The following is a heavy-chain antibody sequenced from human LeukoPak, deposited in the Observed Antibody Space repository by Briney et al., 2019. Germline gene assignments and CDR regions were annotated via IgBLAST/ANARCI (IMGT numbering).Heavy chain of an antibody. CDR1: GYSISSGYY. V-gene: IGHV4-38-2*02. CDR2: IYHSGST. J-gene: IGHJ5*02. D-gene: IGHD6-13*01. CDR3: ARVEAAAGPKWFDP. Sequence: SETLSLTCTVSGYSISSGYYWGWIRQPPGKGLEWIGSIYHSGSTYYNPSLNSRVTISVDTSKNQFSLKLSSVTAADTAVYYCARVEAAAGPKWFDPWGQRTLVTVSS.